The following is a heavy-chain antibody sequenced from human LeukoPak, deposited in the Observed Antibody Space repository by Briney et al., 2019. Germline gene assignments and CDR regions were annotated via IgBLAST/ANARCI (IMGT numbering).Heavy chain of an antibody. CDR3: ARYLGGGAFDI. D-gene: IGHD3-16*01. V-gene: IGHV3-48*04. CDR1: GFTFSSYG. CDR2: ISSSGSTI. J-gene: IGHJ3*02. Sequence: GGSLRLSCAASGFTFSSYGMHWVRQAPGKGLEWVSYISSSGSTIYYADSVKGRFTISRDNAKNSLYLQMNSLRAEDTAVYYCARYLGGGAFDIWGQGTMVTVSS.